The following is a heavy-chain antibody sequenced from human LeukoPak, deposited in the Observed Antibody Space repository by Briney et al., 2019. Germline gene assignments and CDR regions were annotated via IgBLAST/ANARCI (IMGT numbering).Heavy chain of an antibody. CDR2: IKQDGSEK. CDR3: ARGGGPLPFDY. CDR1: GFTFSNYW. V-gene: IGHV3-7*01. D-gene: IGHD3-10*01. Sequence: PGGSLSLSCAASGFTFSNYWMGWVRQAPGKGLEWVANIKQDGSEKRYVDPVKGRFTISRDNAKNSLYLQMNSLRAEDTAVYYCARGGGPLPFDYWGQGTLVTVSS. J-gene: IGHJ4*02.